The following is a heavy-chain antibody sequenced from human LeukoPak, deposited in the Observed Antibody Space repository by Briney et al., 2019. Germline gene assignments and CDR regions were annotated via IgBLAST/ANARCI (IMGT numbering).Heavy chain of an antibody. CDR1: GGSFSGYY. CDR2: INHSGST. D-gene: IGHD6-19*01. CDR3: ARSPPPSGWYSGTPIV. Sequence: TSETLSLTCAVYGGSFSGYYWSWIRQPPGKGLEWIGEINHSGSTNYNPSLKSRVTISVDTSKNQFSLKLSSVTAADTAVYYCARSPPPSGWYSGTPIVGGQGTLVTVSA. V-gene: IGHV4-34*01. J-gene: IGHJ4*02.